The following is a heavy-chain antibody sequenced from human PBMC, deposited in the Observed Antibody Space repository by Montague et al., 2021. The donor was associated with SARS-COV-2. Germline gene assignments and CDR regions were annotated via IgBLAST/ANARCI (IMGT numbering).Heavy chain of an antibody. Sequence: PALVTPTQTLTLTCTFSGFSLSTSGMCVSWIRQPPGKALEWLALIDWDDDKYYSTSLKTRLTISKDTSINQVVLTMTKMDPVDTATYYCARTRYFGILYYNYVMTVWGQGTTVTVSS. CDR3: ARTRYFGILYYNYVMTV. CDR2: IDWDDDK. J-gene: IGHJ6*02. CDR1: GFSLSTSGMC. V-gene: IGHV2-70*01. D-gene: IGHD3-9*01.